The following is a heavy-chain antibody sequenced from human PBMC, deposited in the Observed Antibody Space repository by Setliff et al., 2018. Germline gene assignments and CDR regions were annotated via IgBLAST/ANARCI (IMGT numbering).Heavy chain of an antibody. Sequence: ASVNVSCKASGYTFTSYGISWVRQAPGQGLEWMGWISAYNGNTNYAQKLQGRVTMTTDTSTSTAYMELRSLRSDDTAVYYCARDSPLQFLEWSTEHDAFDIWGQGTMVTVSS. V-gene: IGHV1-18*01. D-gene: IGHD3-3*01. CDR1: GYTFTSYG. CDR3: ARDSPLQFLEWSTEHDAFDI. J-gene: IGHJ3*02. CDR2: ISAYNGNT.